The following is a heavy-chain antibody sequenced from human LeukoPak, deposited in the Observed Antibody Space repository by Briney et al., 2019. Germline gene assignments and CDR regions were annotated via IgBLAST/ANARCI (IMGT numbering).Heavy chain of an antibody. CDR1: GFTFDDYA. CDR2: ISWNSGSI. D-gene: IGHD3-16*02. CDR3: AKERYGRLGELSTGLAS. V-gene: IGHV3-9*01. Sequence: PGRSLRLSCAASGFTFDDYAMHWVRQAPGKGLEWVSGISWNSGSIGYADSVKGRFTISRNNAKNSLYLQMNSLRAEDTALYHCAKERYGRLGELSTGLASWGQGTLVTVSS. J-gene: IGHJ4*02.